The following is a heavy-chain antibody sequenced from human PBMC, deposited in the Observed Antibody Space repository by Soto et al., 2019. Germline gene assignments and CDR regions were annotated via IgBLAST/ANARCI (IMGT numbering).Heavy chain of an antibody. CDR2: IHHSGSI. Sequence: QVQLQQWGAGLLKPSETLSLTCAVYGGSFSAYYWSWIRQSPGKGLEWIGEIHHSGSINYKPSLKSRVTISVDTSKNQFCLELRSVTAADTAVYYCASYGSGSYYNGYYFDYWGQGTLVTVSS. D-gene: IGHD3-10*01. CDR1: GGSFSAYY. V-gene: IGHV4-34*01. J-gene: IGHJ4*02. CDR3: ASYGSGSYYNGYYFDY.